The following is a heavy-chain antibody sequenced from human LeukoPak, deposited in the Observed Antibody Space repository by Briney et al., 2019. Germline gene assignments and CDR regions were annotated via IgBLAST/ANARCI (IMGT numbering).Heavy chain of an antibody. J-gene: IGHJ6*03. D-gene: IGHD4-17*01. CDR2: INPNSGGT. Sequence: ASVKVSCKASGYTFTGYYMHWVRQAPGQGLEWMGWINPNSGGTNYAQKFQGRVTMTRDTSISTAYMELSRLRSDDTAVYYCARGSEMTTVSYYYYYYMDVWGKGTTVTISS. V-gene: IGHV1-2*02. CDR3: ARGSEMTTVSYYYYYYMDV. CDR1: GYTFTGYY.